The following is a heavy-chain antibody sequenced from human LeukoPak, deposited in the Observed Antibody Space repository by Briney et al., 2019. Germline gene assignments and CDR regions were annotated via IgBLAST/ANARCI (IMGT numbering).Heavy chain of an antibody. Sequence: TLSLSCTVSGGSISSGDYYWSWMRQPPGKGLEWIGYIYNSGSTYHNPSLKSRVTISVDTSKNQFSLKLSSVTAADTAVYYCARGLEVLDYWGQGTLVTVSS. CDR1: GGSISSGDYY. V-gene: IGHV4-30-4*01. CDR3: ARGLEVLDY. J-gene: IGHJ4*02. CDR2: IYNSGST. D-gene: IGHD2-8*02.